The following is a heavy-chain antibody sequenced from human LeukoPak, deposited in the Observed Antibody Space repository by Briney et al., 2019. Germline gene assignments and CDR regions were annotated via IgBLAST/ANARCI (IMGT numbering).Heavy chain of an antibody. Sequence: GGSLRLSCEASGFTFRIYAMSWVRQAPGKGPEWVSGISGSDASTFYADSVMGRFTISRDNSMNTLYLQMNNVRAEDAAIYFCARRGSEWNSYFYPMDVWGQGTTVTVSS. J-gene: IGHJ6*02. D-gene: IGHD3-3*01. V-gene: IGHV3-23*01. CDR1: GFTFRIYA. CDR3: ARRGSEWNSYFYPMDV. CDR2: ISGSDAST.